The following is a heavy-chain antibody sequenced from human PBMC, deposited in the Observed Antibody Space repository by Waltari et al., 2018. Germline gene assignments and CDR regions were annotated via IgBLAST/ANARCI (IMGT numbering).Heavy chain of an antibody. V-gene: IGHV4-4*07. CDR2: IYISGST. CDR3: ARNWYSSGWYWFDP. J-gene: IGHJ5*02. Sequence: QVQLQESGPGLVKPSETLSLTCTVSGDSISSHYWSWIRQPAGKGLAWIGRIYISGSTNYNPSLQSRVTMSVDTSKNQFSLKLSSVTAADTAVYYCARNWYSSGWYWFDPWGQGTVVTVSS. CDR1: GDSISSHY. D-gene: IGHD6-19*01.